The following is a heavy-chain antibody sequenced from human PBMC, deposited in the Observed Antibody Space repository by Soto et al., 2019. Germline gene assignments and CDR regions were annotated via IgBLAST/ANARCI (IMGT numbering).Heavy chain of an antibody. J-gene: IGHJ3*01. V-gene: IGHV1-8*01. CDR3: ARGYCSGGSCFYAFDL. Sequence: QVQLVQSGAEVKKPGASVKVSCKASGYTFTSYDINWVRQATGQGLEWMGWMNPNSVNTGYAQKFQGRVTMTRSTSISTADMELSSLRSEATAVYYCARGYCSGGSCFYAFDLWGQGTMVTVSS. D-gene: IGHD2-15*01. CDR2: MNPNSVNT. CDR1: GYTFTSYD.